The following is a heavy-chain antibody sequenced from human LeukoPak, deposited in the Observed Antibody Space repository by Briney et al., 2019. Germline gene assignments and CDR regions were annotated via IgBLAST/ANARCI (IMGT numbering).Heavy chain of an antibody. CDR2: IRYDGSNK. D-gene: IGHD6-19*01. CDR3: ARGGKRPVAGTRSTQYFQH. Sequence: GGSLRLSCAASGFTFSSYGMHWVRQAPGKGLEWVAYIRYDGSNKYYADSVKGRFTISRDNSKNTLYLQMNSLRPEDTAVDYCARGGKRPVAGTRSTQYFQHWGQGTLVTVSS. V-gene: IGHV3-30*02. CDR1: GFTFSSYG. J-gene: IGHJ1*01.